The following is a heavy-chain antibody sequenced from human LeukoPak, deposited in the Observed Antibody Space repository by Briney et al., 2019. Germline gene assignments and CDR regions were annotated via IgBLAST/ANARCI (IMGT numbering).Heavy chain of an antibody. CDR2: IYYSGST. J-gene: IGHJ4*02. D-gene: IGHD2-21*01. CDR1: GGSISSYY. Sequence: PSETLSLTCTVSGGSISSYYWSWIRQPPGKGLEWIGYIYYSGSTNYNPSLKSRVTISVDTSKNQFSLKLSSVTAADTAVYYCARGGGDDDFGYWGQGTLVTVSS. CDR3: ARGGGDDDFGY. V-gene: IGHV4-59*01.